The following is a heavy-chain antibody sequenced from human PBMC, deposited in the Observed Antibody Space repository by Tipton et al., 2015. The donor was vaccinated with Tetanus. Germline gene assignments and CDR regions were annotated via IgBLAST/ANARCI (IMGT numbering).Heavy chain of an antibody. V-gene: IGHV1-8*01. CDR1: GYTFTSYD. J-gene: IGHJ4*02. D-gene: IGHD3-3*01. Sequence: QSGPEVKKPGASVKVSCKASGYTFTSYDINWVRQATGQGLEWMGWMNPNSGNTGYAQKFQGRVTMTRNTSISTAYMELSSLRSEDTAVYYCAREGRVYDFWSGYYTYCFDYWGQGTLVTVSS. CDR3: AREGRVYDFWSGYYTYCFDY. CDR2: MNPNSGNT.